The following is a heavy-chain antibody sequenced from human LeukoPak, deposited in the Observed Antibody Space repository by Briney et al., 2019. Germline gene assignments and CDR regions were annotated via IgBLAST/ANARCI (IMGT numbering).Heavy chain of an antibody. CDR1: GFTFTNFW. J-gene: IGHJ3*01. CDR3: ARERQYLYAFDL. V-gene: IGHV3-7*03. Sequence: GGSLRLSCSASGFTFTNFWMSWVRQAPGKGLEWVANVKQDESEEYYVDSVKGRVTISRDNSKNSVFLEMNSLRGEDTAVYYCARERQYLYAFDLWGRGTMVTVS. CDR2: VKQDESEE. D-gene: IGHD2-2*01.